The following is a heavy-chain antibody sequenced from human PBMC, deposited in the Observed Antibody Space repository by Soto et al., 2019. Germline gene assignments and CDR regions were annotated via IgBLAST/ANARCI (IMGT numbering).Heavy chain of an antibody. J-gene: IGHJ4*02. D-gene: IGHD2-15*01. CDR2: SNHSGFT. Sequence: QVQLHQWGAGLLKPSETLSLTCAVYGGSFTTYYWSWIRQSPGKGLEWIGESNHSGFTNYNPSLESRVTTSVDTSKHQFSLKLRSVTAADTAIYYCARRYCSDSYCSYFDYWGRGTLVSVSS. V-gene: IGHV4-34*01. CDR3: ARRYCSDSYCSYFDY. CDR1: GGSFTTYY.